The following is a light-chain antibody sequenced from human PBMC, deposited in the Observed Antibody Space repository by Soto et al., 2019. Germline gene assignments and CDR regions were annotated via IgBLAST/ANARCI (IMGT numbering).Light chain of an antibody. J-gene: IGKJ1*01. Sequence: DIVRTQSPAPLSVSPGERAPPSCTASQSVSSNVVWYHQKPGQAPRLLIYDASTRATGIPARYSGSGSGTEVNFTISSLQSEDFAVYFCQQYNKWPRTFGQGTKVDIK. CDR2: DAS. V-gene: IGKV3-15*01. CDR1: QSVSSN. CDR3: QQYNKWPRT.